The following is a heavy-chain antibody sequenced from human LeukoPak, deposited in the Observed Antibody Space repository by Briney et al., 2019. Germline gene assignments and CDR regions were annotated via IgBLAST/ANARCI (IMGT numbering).Heavy chain of an antibody. D-gene: IGHD3-22*01. V-gene: IGHV1-2*02. CDR1: GYTFTGYY. CDR3: ARGGSASTGSHFDY. Sequence: ASVKVSCKASGYTFTGYYMHWVRQVPGQGLEWMGWINPNSGGTSYAQKFQGRVTMTRDTSVTTAYMELSRLRSDDTAVYYCARGGSASTGSHFDYWGQGTLVTVSS. J-gene: IGHJ4*02. CDR2: INPNSGGT.